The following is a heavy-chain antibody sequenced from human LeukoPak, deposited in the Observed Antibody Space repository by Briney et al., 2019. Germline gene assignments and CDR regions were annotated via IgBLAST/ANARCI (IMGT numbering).Heavy chain of an antibody. Sequence: GGSLRLSCAASGFTFSSNAMSWFRQAPGKGLEWVSAISGSGGSTYYADSVKGRFTISRDNSKNTLYLQMNSLRAEDTAVYYCAKYPSGAYDFWSGYYLAEYFQHWGQGTLVTVSS. D-gene: IGHD3-3*01. V-gene: IGHV3-23*01. J-gene: IGHJ1*01. CDR1: GFTFSSNA. CDR3: AKYPSGAYDFWSGYYLAEYFQH. CDR2: ISGSGGST.